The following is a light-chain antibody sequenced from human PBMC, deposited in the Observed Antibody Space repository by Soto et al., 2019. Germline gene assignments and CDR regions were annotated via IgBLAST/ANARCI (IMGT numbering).Light chain of an antibody. Sequence: VMAQAPATLTASPGERVTYSCRASQRVTSTIAWYEHKPAQAPRLPIYRASTGATGIPARISVSGSGTEVTLSVDSLPSEDLEVYYCQQKHDSPQTCGQGT. CDR1: QRVTST. V-gene: IGKV3-15*01. CDR2: RAS. J-gene: IGKJ1*01. CDR3: QQKHDSPQT.